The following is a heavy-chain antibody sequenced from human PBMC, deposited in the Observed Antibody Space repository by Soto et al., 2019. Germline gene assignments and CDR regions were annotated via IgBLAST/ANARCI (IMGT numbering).Heavy chain of an antibody. CDR1: GYTFTDYD. D-gene: IGHD1-20*01. CDR3: TRNLYNTGDFDH. J-gene: IGHJ4*02. CDR2: MTPKSGYI. V-gene: IGHV1-8*02. Sequence: QVQLMQSGAEVRKPGASVKVSCKASGYTFTDYDINWVRQATGQGLEWLGWMTPKSGYIGDAQKFQGRVTLTRDTSRGTAYMELSSLTSEDTAVYYCTRNLYNTGDFDHWGQGTLVTVSS.